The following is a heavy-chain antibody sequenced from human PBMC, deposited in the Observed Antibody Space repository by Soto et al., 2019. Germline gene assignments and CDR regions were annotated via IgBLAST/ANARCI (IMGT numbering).Heavy chain of an antibody. CDR1: GGSISSSSYY. Sequence: SETLSLTCTVSGGSISSSSYYWGWIRQPPGKGLEWIGSIYYSGSTYYNPSLKSRVTISVDTSKNQFSLKLSSVTAADTAVYYCARLRHYGDYPRAWYFDLWGRGTLVTVSS. CDR3: ARLRHYGDYPRAWYFDL. V-gene: IGHV4-39*01. J-gene: IGHJ2*01. D-gene: IGHD4-17*01. CDR2: IYYSGST.